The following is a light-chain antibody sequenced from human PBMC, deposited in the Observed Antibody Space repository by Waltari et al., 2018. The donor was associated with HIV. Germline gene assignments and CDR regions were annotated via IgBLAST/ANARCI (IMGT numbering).Light chain of an antibody. CDR1: QSLISDY. V-gene: IGKV3-20*01. CDR3: QHSFGT. J-gene: IGKJ1*01. CDR2: SAS. Sequence: EVVLMQSPGTLYLSPGERATLSCRASQSLISDYLAWYQQKPGQAPSLLVYSASNRAAGVPDRFEGGGFGTEFTLTITRLEPEDSAVYYCQHSFGTFGQGTKVEI.